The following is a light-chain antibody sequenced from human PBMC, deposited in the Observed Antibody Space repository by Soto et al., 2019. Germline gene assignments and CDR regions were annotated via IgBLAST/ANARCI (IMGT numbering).Light chain of an antibody. Sequence: EIVMTQSPATLSVSPGERATLSCRASQSISTELAWYQQKPGQPPRLLISSASTRATGVPARFTGSGSGSEFTLTISGLQSEDFAVYYCQQGHNWPLTFGPGTRLEI. V-gene: IGKV3-15*01. J-gene: IGKJ2*01. CDR2: SAS. CDR3: QQGHNWPLT. CDR1: QSISTE.